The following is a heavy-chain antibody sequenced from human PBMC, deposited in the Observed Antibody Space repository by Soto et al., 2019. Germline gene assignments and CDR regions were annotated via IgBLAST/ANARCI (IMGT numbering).Heavy chain of an antibody. Sequence: QVQLVQSGAEVKNPGASVKVSCKTSGYIFTNYGIGWARQAPGQGLEWMGWINTYNGNTNYAQNLQGRLTLTTDTSTSTAYMELRSLRSNDTAIYYCARVDVYVTPSPQDVWGQGTTVNVSS. D-gene: IGHD3-16*01. V-gene: IGHV1-18*01. J-gene: IGHJ6*02. CDR1: GYIFTNYG. CDR3: ARVDVYVTPSPQDV. CDR2: INTYNGNT.